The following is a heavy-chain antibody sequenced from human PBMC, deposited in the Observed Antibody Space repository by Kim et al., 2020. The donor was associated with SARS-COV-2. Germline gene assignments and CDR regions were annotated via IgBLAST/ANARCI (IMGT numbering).Heavy chain of an antibody. CDR3: AYTAMVTGYFDL. D-gene: IGHD5-18*01. V-gene: IGHV1-18*01. J-gene: IGHJ2*01. Sequence: ASVKVSCKASGYTFTSYGISWVRQAPGQGLEWMGWISAYNGNTNYAQKLQGRVTMTTDTSTSTAYMELRSLRSDDTAVYYCAYTAMVTGYFDLWGRGTLVTVSS. CDR1: GYTFTSYG. CDR2: ISAYNGNT.